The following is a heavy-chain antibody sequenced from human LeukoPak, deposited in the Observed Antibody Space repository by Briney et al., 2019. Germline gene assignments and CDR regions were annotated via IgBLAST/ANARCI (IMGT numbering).Heavy chain of an antibody. V-gene: IGHV3-30*18. CDR3: AKTMTGYVWGSPNY. Sequence: PGRSLRLSCAASGFTFSSYGMHWVRQAPGKGLXXXXVISYDGSNKYYADSVKGRFTISRDNSKNTLYLQMHSLRAEDTAVYYCAKTMTGYVWGSPNYWGQGTLVTVSS. CDR2: ISYDGSNK. CDR1: GFTFSSYG. D-gene: IGHD3-16*01. J-gene: IGHJ4*02.